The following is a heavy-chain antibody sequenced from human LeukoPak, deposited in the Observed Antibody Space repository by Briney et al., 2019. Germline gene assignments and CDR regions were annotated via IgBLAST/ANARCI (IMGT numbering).Heavy chain of an antibody. CDR3: ARADYGSGSYLYGDY. V-gene: IGHV1-69*01. CDR2: IIPMFGTA. J-gene: IGHJ4*02. CDR1: GGTFSSYA. Sequence: GSSVKVSCKASGGTFSSYAISWVRQAPGQGLEWMGGIIPMFGTANYAQKFQGRVTITADESTSTAYMELSSLRSEDTAVYYCARADYGSGSYLYGDYWGQGTLVTVSS. D-gene: IGHD3-10*01.